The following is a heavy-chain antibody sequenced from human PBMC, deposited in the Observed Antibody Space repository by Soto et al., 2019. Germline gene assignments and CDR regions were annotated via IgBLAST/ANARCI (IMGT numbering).Heavy chain of an antibody. CDR3: ARLAVGATFLYGMDV. V-gene: IGHV5-10-1*01. J-gene: IGHJ6*02. D-gene: IGHD1-26*01. Sequence: GESLKISCKGSGYSFTSYWISWVRQMPGKGLEWMGRIDPSDSYTNYSPSFQGHVTISADKSISTAYLQWSSLKASDTAMYYCARLAVGATFLYGMDVWGQGTTVTV. CDR2: IDPSDSYT. CDR1: GYSFTSYW.